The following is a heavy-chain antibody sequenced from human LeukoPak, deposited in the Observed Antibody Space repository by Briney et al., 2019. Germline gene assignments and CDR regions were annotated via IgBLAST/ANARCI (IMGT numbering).Heavy chain of an antibody. V-gene: IGHV4-39*01. CDR3: ARAIYSGSYSYSHTYFDS. CDR1: GGSISSSSYY. J-gene: IGHJ4*02. Sequence: SETLSLTCTVSGGSISSSSYYWGWIRQPPGKGLEWIASILYSGSTFYNPSLKSRLTISVDTSKNQFSLKLTSVTATDTAVYYCARAIYSGSYSYSHTYFDSWGQGTLVTVSS. CDR2: ILYSGST. D-gene: IGHD1-26*01.